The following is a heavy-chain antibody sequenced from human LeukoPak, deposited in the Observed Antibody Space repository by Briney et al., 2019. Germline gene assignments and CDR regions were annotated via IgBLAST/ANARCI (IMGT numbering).Heavy chain of an antibody. J-gene: IGHJ4*02. D-gene: IGHD3-9*01. V-gene: IGHV3-23*01. Sequence: PGASLRLSCVASGFTFSNYAMSWVRQAPGKGLEWVSAITGSGTYTYYADSLKGRFTISRDNSKNTVFLQMNSLRHEDTAIYYCVIWGDYDVLTGYYVPDYWGQGTLVTVSS. CDR2: ITGSGTYT. CDR1: GFTFSNYA. CDR3: VIWGDYDVLTGYYVPDY.